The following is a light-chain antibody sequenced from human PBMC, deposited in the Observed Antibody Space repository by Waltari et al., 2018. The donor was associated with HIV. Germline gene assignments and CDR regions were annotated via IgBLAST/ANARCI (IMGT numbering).Light chain of an antibody. V-gene: IGLV3-25*03. CDR1: AFPNQY. CDR3: QSVDNSGTFWV. CDR2: KDR. Sequence: SYELTQPPSVAVSPGQTARINCSGDAFPNQYTYWYQPKPGQAPMLIIYKDRERPSGIPERISGSSSGTAVTLTIGEVQAEDEADYYCQSVDNSGTFWVFGGGTKLTVL. J-gene: IGLJ3*02.